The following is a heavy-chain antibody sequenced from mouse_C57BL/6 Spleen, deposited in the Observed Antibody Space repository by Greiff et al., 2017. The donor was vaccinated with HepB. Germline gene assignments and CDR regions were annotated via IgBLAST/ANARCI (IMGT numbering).Heavy chain of an antibody. CDR3: ARDRDSNYDYYAMDY. CDR1: GYSITSGYY. Sequence: EVQLQESGPGLVKPSQSLSLTCSVTGYSITSGYYWNWIRQFPGNKLEWMGYISYDGSNNYNPSLKNRISITRDTSKNQFFLKLNSVTTEDTATYYCARDRDSNYDYYAMDYWGQGTSVTVSS. CDR2: ISYDGSN. J-gene: IGHJ4*01. D-gene: IGHD2-5*01. V-gene: IGHV3-6*01.